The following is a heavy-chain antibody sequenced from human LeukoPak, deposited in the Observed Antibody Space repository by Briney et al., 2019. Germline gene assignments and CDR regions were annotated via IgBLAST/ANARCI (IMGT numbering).Heavy chain of an antibody. Sequence: ASVKVSCKASGYTFTSYDINWVRQATGQGLEWMGWISAYNGNTNYAQKLQGRVTMTTDTSTSTAYMELRSLRSDDTAVYYCARGTYYYDSSGYDYWGQGTLVTVSS. J-gene: IGHJ4*02. CDR3: ARGTYYYDSSGYDY. V-gene: IGHV1-18*01. D-gene: IGHD3-22*01. CDR1: GYTFTSYD. CDR2: ISAYNGNT.